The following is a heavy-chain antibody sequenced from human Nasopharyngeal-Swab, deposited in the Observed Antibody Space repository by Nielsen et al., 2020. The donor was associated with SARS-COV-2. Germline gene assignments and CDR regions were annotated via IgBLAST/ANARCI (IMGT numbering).Heavy chain of an antibody. CDR2: INTNTGNP. J-gene: IGHJ5*02. Sequence: ASVMVSSFSSSYSFSSYSLNWLLQAPGQGLVWMGWINTNTGNPTYSQGFTGRFVFSLDTSVSTAYLQISSLKAEDTAVYYCARVECSSTSCHGPVWFDPWGQGTLVTVSS. V-gene: IGHV7-4-1*02. D-gene: IGHD2-2*01. CDR3: ARVECSSTSCHGPVWFDP. CDR1: SYSFSSYS.